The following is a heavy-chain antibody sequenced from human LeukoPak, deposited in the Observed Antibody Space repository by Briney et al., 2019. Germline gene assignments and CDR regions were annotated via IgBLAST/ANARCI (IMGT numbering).Heavy chain of an antibody. CDR1: GFTFSSYA. Sequence: PGGSLRLSCAASGFTFSSYAMNWVRQAPGKGLEWVSGISGSGGSTYYADSVKGRFTISRDNSKNTLYLQMNSLRAEDTAVYYCAKASYYYDSSGYYYGTLDYWGQGTLVTVSS. CDR2: ISGSGGST. V-gene: IGHV3-23*01. CDR3: AKASYYYDSSGYYYGTLDY. J-gene: IGHJ4*02. D-gene: IGHD3-22*01.